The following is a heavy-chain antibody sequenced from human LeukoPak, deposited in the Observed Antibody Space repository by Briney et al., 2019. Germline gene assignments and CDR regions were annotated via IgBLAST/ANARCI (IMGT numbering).Heavy chain of an antibody. CDR3: AKVRFFLYYNGSGSYDSDDY. CDR2: ISSSVGST. CDR1: GFTFTSYA. Sequence: PGGSLRLSCAASGFTFTSYAMSWVRQAPGEGLEWVSAISSSVGSTYYADSVKGRFTIYRDNSKNTPYLQMNSLRAEDTAVYYCAKVRFFLYYNGSGSYDSDDYWGQGTLVTVSS. D-gene: IGHD3-10*01. V-gene: IGHV3-23*01. J-gene: IGHJ4*02.